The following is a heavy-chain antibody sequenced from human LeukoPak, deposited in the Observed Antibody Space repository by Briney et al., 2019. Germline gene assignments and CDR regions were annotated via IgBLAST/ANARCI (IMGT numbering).Heavy chain of an antibody. V-gene: IGHV4-30-4*01. CDR3: VRGIDTTGYFNY. J-gene: IGHJ4*02. D-gene: IGHD3-22*01. CDR2: IYYGGT. Sequence: SETLSLTCTVSGGSISSGYYYWSWIRQPPGKGLEYIGYIYYGGTYYNPSLKSRVTISVDTSKNQFSLKLSSVTAADTALYYCVRGIDTTGYFNYWGQGTLVTVSS. CDR1: GGSISSGYYY.